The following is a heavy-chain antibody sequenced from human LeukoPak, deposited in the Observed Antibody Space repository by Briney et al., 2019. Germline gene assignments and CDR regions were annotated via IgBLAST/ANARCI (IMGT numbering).Heavy chain of an antibody. CDR1: GGSISSGSYY. CDR3: ASRKLGNDY. Sequence: SETLSLTCTVSGGSISSGSYYWSWIRQPAGKGLEWIGRIYTSGSTNYNPSPKSRVTISADTSQNQFSLKLSSVTAADTAAYYCASRKLGNDYWGQGTLVTVSS. J-gene: IGHJ4*02. D-gene: IGHD7-27*01. V-gene: IGHV4-61*02. CDR2: IYTSGST.